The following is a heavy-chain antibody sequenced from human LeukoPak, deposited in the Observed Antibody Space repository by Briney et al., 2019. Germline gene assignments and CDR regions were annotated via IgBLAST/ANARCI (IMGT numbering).Heavy chain of an antibody. J-gene: IGHJ6*04. CDR1: GFTVSSNY. V-gene: IGHV3-53*01. CDR2: IYSGGST. CDR3: ARTSDYYYYGMDV. Sequence: GGSLRLSCAASGFTVSSNYMSWLRQAPGKGLEWVSVIYSGGSTYYADSVKGRFTISRDNSKNTLYLQMNSLRAEDTAVYYCARTSDYYYYGMDVWGKGTTVTVSS.